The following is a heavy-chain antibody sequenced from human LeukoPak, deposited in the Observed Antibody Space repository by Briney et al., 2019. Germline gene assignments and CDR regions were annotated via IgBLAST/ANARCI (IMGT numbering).Heavy chain of an antibody. D-gene: IGHD6-19*01. V-gene: IGHV3-9*01. CDR3: AKDNRRHYTSGPNPDSLH. CDR1: GFIFNNYA. J-gene: IGHJ4*02. CDR2: ISWNSGTI. Sequence: GGSLRLSCAGSGFIFNNYAMYWVRQPPGKGLEWVSGISWNSGTIDYADSVRGRFTISRDNAKNSLYLQMDSLRVEDTAFYYCAKDNRRHYTSGPNPDSLHWGQGALVTVSS.